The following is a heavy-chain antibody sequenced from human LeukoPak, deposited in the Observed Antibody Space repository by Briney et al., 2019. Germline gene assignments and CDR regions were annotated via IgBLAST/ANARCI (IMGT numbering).Heavy chain of an antibody. J-gene: IGHJ4*02. V-gene: IGHV3-74*01. CDR1: RFTFSNYW. CDR3: ASAWSY. D-gene: IGHD3-10*01. CDR2: ISPDGSTT. Sequence: PGGSLRLSSVASRFTFSNYWMHWVRQAPGKGLVWVSYISPDGSTTRYADSVKGRFTISRDNAKNTLYLQMNSLTVEDTAVYFCASAWSYWGQGALVTVSS.